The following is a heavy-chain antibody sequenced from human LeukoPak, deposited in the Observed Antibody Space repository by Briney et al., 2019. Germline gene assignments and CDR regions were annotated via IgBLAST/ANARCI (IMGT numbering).Heavy chain of an antibody. J-gene: IGHJ4*02. CDR3: ARAFWSAFDY. D-gene: IGHD3-3*01. V-gene: IGHV4-38-2*02. Sequence: SETLSLTCTVSGYSISTDYYWGWIRQPPGKGLEWIGSIYHSGSTYYNPSLKSRVTISVDTSKNQFSLKLSSVTAADTAVYYCARAFWSAFDYWGQGTLVTVSS. CDR1: GYSISTDYY. CDR2: IYHSGST.